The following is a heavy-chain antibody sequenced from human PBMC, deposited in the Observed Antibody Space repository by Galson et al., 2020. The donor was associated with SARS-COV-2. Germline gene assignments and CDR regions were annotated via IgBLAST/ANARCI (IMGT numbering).Heavy chain of an antibody. CDR2: INPSGGST. D-gene: IGHD3-9*01. CDR3: ARAALKDYDMLTGSSTVSYWFDP. V-gene: IGHV1-46*01. J-gene: IGHJ5*02. Sequence: ASVKVSCKASGYTFTSYYMHWVRQAPGQGLEWMGIINPSGGSTSYAQKFQGRVTMTRDTSTSTVYMELSSLRSEDTAVYYCARAALKDYDMLTGSSTVSYWFDPWGQGTLVTVSS. CDR1: GYTFTSYY.